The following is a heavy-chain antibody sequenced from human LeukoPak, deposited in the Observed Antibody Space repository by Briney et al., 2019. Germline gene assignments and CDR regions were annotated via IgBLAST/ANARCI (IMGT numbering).Heavy chain of an antibody. CDR2: INPNSGGT. CDR3: AREGGRNLGEYWFDP. CDR1: GYTFTGYY. J-gene: IGHJ5*02. V-gene: IGHV1-2*02. Sequence: ASVKVSCKASGYTFTGYYMHWVRQAPGQGLEWMGKINPNSGGTEYTHNFHGRVSTTRDTSISTVYMELARLTSDDTAVYYCAREGGRNLGEYWFDPWGQGTLVTVSS. D-gene: IGHD3-16*01.